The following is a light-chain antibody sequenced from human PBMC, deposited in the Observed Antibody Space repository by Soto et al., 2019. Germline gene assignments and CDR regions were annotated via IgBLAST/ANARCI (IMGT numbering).Light chain of an antibody. Sequence: DIQMTQSPSSLSASVGDRVPITCRARQGISSYLSWYQQNPGEAPQLLIYRASTSQTGVPSRFSGSGSATDFTLTISSLQPEDFATYYCQQLNNYPRTFGQGTKVDIK. CDR1: QGISSY. CDR3: QQLNNYPRT. J-gene: IGKJ1*01. CDR2: RAS. V-gene: IGKV1-9*01.